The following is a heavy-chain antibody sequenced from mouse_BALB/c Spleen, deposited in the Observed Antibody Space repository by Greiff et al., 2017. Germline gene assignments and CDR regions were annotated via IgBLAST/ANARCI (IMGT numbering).Heavy chain of an antibody. V-gene: IGHV2-9*02. CDR3: ARDPLGRDAMDY. D-gene: IGHD4-1*01. CDR1: GFSLTSYG. J-gene: IGHJ4*01. CDR2: IWAGGST. Sequence: VQLQQSGPSLVQPSQSLSITCTVSGFSLTSYGVHWVRQSPGKGLEWLGVIWAGGSTNYNSALMSRLSISKDNSKSQVFLKMNSLQTDDTAMYYCARDPLGRDAMDYWGQGTSVTVSS.